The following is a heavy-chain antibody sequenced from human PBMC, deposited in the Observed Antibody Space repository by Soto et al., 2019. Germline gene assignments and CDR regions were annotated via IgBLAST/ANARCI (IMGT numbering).Heavy chain of an antibody. D-gene: IGHD3-10*01. V-gene: IGHV1-18*01. J-gene: IGHJ4*02. CDR3: ARSGEHPLDY. CDR2: STHTGNT. CDR1: GYTFTHYV. Sequence: QVQLVQSGPEVKKPGASVKVSCKTSGYTFTHYVINWVRQAPGQGLDWMGFSTHTGNTKYAQKFECRVAMTTDTSSSTAYMELRSLRSADTALYYCARSGEHPLDYWGQGTPVTVSS.